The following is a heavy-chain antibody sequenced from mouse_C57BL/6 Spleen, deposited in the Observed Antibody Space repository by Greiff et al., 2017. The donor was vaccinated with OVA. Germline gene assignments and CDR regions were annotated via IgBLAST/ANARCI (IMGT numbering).Heavy chain of an antibody. D-gene: IGHD1-1*01. CDR3: ARGDYGSSSAWFAY. CDR1: GFTFSDYG. Sequence: DVKLVESGGGLVKPGGSLKLSCAASGFTFSDYGMHWVRQAPEKGLEWVAYISSGSSTIYYADTVKGRFTISRDNAKNTLFLQMTSLRSEDTAMYYCARGDYGSSSAWFAYWGQGTLVTVSA. CDR2: ISSGSSTI. J-gene: IGHJ3*01. V-gene: IGHV5-17*01.